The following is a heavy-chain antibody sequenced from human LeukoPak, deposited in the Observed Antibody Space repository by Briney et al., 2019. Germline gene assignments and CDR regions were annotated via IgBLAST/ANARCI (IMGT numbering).Heavy chain of an antibody. CDR1: GFNFRSYE. CDR3: ARGHYDILTGPPTDY. Sequence: GGSLRLSCAASGFNFRSYEMNWVRQAAGKGLEWVSYISGSGSTKYYADSVKGRFTISRDNAKNSLYLQMNSLRAEDTAVYYCARGHYDILTGPPTDYWGQGTLVTVSS. D-gene: IGHD3-9*01. CDR2: ISGSGSTK. J-gene: IGHJ4*02. V-gene: IGHV3-48*03.